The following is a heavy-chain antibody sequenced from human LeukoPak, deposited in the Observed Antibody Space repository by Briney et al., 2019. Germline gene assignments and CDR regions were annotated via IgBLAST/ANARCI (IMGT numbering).Heavy chain of an antibody. CDR1: GFTVSSNY. CDR3: AREDIDGSGSYNWFDP. Sequence: GGSLRLSCAASGFTVSSNYMSWVRQAPGKGLEWVSVIYSGGSTYYADSVKGRFTISRDNSKNTLYLQMNSLRGEDTAVYYCAREDIDGSGSYNWFDPWGQGTLVTVSS. J-gene: IGHJ5*02. D-gene: IGHD3-10*01. V-gene: IGHV3-53*01. CDR2: IYSGGST.